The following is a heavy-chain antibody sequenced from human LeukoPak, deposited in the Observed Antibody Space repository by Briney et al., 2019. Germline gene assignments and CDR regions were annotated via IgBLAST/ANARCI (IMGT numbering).Heavy chain of an antibody. D-gene: IGHD6-19*01. CDR2: ISNDGDT. CDR1: GFTFSSYW. CDR3: AGDKTTGGWYEFDY. V-gene: IGHV3-53*01. J-gene: IGHJ4*02. Sequence: GGSLRLSCAASGFTFSSYWMSWVRQGPGKGLECVSVISNDGDTYYADSVKGRFTISRDTSKNTVSLQMNSLRAEDTAVYYCAGDKTTGGWYEFDYWGQGTLVTVSS.